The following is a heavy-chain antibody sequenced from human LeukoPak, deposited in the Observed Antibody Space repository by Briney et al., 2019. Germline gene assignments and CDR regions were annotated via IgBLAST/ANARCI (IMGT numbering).Heavy chain of an antibody. D-gene: IGHD6-13*01. CDR1: GGSFSGYY. CDR3: ARVPAAGVYYYYYMDV. Sequence: SETLSLTCAVYGGSFSGYYWSWIRQPPGKGLEWIGEINHSGSTNYNPSLKSRVTISVDTSKNQFSLKLSSVTAADTAVYYCARVPAAGVYYYYYMDVWGKGTTVTISS. J-gene: IGHJ6*03. V-gene: IGHV4-34*01. CDR2: INHSGST.